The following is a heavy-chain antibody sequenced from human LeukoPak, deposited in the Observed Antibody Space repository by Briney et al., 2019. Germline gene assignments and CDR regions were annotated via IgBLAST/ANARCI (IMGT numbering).Heavy chain of an antibody. CDR1: GFSFTTYG. V-gene: IGHV3-30*18. Sequence: GTSLRLSCAASGFSFTTYGMHWVRQAPLKGLEWLAAISYDGRNQNYADSVKGRFTIFRDNSQNTLYLQMNSLRAEDTALYYCXKXRXINGRSSPFDSWGQGTLVTVSS. J-gene: IGHJ4*02. CDR2: ISYDGRNQ. D-gene: IGHD2-8*01. CDR3: XKXRXINGRSSPFDS.